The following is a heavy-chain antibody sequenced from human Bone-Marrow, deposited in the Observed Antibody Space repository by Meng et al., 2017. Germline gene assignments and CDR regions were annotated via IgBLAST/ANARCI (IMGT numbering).Heavy chain of an antibody. D-gene: IGHD5-18*01. J-gene: IGHJ4*02. CDR2: ISSSGSTI. Sequence: LQLVESGAGLVTAGGSLGLSVAALGFTFSDYYMSWIRQAPGKGLEWVSYISSSGSTIYYADSVKGRFTISRDNAKNSLYLQMNSLRAEDTAVYYCAREPGYGEEGFDYWGQGTLVTVSS. CDR3: AREPGYGEEGFDY. V-gene: IGHV3-11*01. CDR1: GFTFSDYY.